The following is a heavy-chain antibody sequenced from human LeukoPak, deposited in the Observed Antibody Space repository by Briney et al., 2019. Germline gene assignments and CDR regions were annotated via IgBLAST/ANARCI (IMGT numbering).Heavy chain of an antibody. Sequence: SETLSLTCAVYGGSFSGYFWSWIRQPPGKWLEWIGEINHSGSTNYNPSLKSRVTISVDTSKNQFSLKLSSVTAADTAVYYCASFYGSGSSPWGQGTLVTVSS. V-gene: IGHV4-34*01. J-gene: IGHJ5*02. D-gene: IGHD3-10*01. CDR2: INHSGST. CDR1: GGSFSGYF. CDR3: ASFYGSGSSP.